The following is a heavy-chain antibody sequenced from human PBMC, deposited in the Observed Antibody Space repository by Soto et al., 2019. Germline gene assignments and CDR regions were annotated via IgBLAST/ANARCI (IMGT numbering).Heavy chain of an antibody. CDR3: ARAVVPKYNWFDP. CDR2: IIPTFGSP. J-gene: IGHJ5*02. CDR1: GYTFTSHD. Sequence: ASVKVTCKASGYTFTSHDITWVRQAPGQGLEWMGGIIPTFGSPKYAQKFQGRLTITADDSTYTAYIELASLTSDDTAVYYCARAVVPKYNWFDPWGQGTQVTVSS. D-gene: IGHD2-21*01. V-gene: IGHV1-69*13.